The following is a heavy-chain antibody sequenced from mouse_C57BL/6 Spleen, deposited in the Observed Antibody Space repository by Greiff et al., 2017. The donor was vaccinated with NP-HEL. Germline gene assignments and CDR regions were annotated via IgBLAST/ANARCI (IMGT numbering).Heavy chain of an antibody. CDR3: ARLGDYYAMDY. D-gene: IGHD1-1*02. CDR1: GYAFSSYW. J-gene: IGHJ4*01. Sequence: VQLQQSGAELVKPGASVKISCKASGYAFSSYWMNWVKQRPGKGLEWIGQIYPGDGDTNYNGKFKGKATLTADKSSSTAYMQLSSLTSEDSAVYFCARLGDYYAMDYWGQGTSVTVSS. V-gene: IGHV1-80*01. CDR2: IYPGDGDT.